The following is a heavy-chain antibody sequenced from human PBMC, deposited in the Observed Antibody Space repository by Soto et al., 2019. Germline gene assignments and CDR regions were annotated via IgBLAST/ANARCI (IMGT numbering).Heavy chain of an antibody. Sequence: TSETLSLTCTVSGGSISSYYWSWIRQPPGKGLEWSGYINYSGTTNYNPSLKSRVTISVDTSKNQFSLKLSSVTAADTAVYYCSRVAAMDYGSCFDPWGQGTLVTVSS. CDR2: INYSGTT. V-gene: IGHV4-59*01. D-gene: IGHD3-10*01. CDR3: SRVAAMDYGSCFDP. J-gene: IGHJ5*02. CDR1: GGSISSYY.